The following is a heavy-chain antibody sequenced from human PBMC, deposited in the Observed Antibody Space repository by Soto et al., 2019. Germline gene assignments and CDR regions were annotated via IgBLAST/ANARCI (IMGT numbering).Heavy chain of an antibody. CDR3: AKPITTYYYDSSGYLDAFDI. Sequence: EVQLLESGGGLVQPGGSLRLSCAASGFTFSSYAMSWVRQAPGKGLEWVSAISGSGGSTYYADSVKGRFTISRDNSKKTLYLQMNSLRAEDTAVYYCAKPITTYYYDSSGYLDAFDIWGQGKMVTVSS. CDR2: ISGSGGST. J-gene: IGHJ3*02. V-gene: IGHV3-23*01. D-gene: IGHD3-22*01. CDR1: GFTFSSYA.